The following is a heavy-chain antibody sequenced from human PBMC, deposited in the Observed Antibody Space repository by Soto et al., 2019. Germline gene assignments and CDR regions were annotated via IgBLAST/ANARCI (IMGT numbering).Heavy chain of an antibody. Sequence: QVQVVESGGGLVKPGGSLRLSCAASGFTFSDYYMSWIHQAPGKGLEWVSYISSSGSYTNYADSVKGRFTMSRDNAKNSLYLQMNSLRAEDSAVYYCARGGREAAVDYWGQGTLVTVSS. J-gene: IGHJ4*02. CDR2: ISSSGSYT. CDR1: GFTFSDYY. V-gene: IGHV3-11*06. D-gene: IGHD1-26*01. CDR3: ARGGREAAVDY.